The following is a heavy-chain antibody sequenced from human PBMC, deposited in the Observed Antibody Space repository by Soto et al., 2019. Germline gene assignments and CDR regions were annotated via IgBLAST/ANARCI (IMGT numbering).Heavy chain of an antibody. CDR2: TYYRSRWYN. Sequence: QALSLTCAISGDSVSGNSAAWNWIRQSPSRGLEWLGRTYYRSRWYNDYAGSVKSRITVTPDTSKNQFSLQLNPVTPEYTAVYPCAREFPYYVSSDSYLVYWGPAALVTVSA. D-gene: IGHD3-16*01. CDR3: AREFPYYVSSDSYLVY. V-gene: IGHV6-1*01. J-gene: IGHJ4*02. CDR1: GDSVSGNSAA.